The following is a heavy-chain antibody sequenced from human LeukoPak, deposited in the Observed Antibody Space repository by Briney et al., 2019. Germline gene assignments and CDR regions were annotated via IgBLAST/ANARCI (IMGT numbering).Heavy chain of an antibody. D-gene: IGHD1-26*01. CDR1: GFTFSSYE. J-gene: IGHJ4*02. CDR2: ISSSGSTI. CDR3: AREGSGSYYFDY. V-gene: IGHV3-48*03. Sequence: GSLRLSCAASGFTFSSYEMNWVRQAPGKGLEWVSYISSSGSTIYYADSVKGRFTISGDNAKNSLYLQMNSLRAEDTAVYYCAREGSGSYYFDYWGQGTLVTVSS.